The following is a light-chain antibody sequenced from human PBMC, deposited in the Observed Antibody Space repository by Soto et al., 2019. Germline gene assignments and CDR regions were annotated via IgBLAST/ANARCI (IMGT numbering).Light chain of an antibody. CDR1: QGISSW. CDR2: AAS. J-gene: IGKJ1*01. CDR3: QQANSFPRT. Sequence: DIQMTQSPSSVSASVGDRVTMTCRASQGISSWLVWYQQKPGKAPKLLIYAASSLQSGVPSRFSGSGSGTDFTLTISGLQPEDLATYYCQQANSFPRTFGQGTKVDMK. V-gene: IGKV1-12*01.